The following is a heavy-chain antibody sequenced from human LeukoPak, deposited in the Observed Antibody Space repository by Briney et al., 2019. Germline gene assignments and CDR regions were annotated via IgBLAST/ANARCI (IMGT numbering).Heavy chain of an antibody. Sequence: PGGSLRLSCAASGFTFSSYGMHWVRQAPGKGLEWVAVISYDGSNKYYADSVKGRFTISRDNSKNTLYLPMNSLRAEDTAVYYCAKDLGSGWPGGYFDYWGQGTLVSVSS. V-gene: IGHV3-30*18. CDR1: GFTFSSYG. CDR2: ISYDGSNK. D-gene: IGHD6-19*01. J-gene: IGHJ4*02. CDR3: AKDLGSGWPGGYFDY.